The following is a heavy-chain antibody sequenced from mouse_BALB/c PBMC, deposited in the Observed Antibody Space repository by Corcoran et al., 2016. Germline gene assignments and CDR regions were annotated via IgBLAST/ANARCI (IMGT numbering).Heavy chain of an antibody. V-gene: IGHV1-62-2*01. CDR1: GYTFTDYV. CDR2: FYPGGGNI. D-gene: IGHD2-14*01. Sequence: VQLQQSGPELVKPGTSVTLSCKASGYTFTDYVIHWIKQRSGQGLEWIGWFYPGGGNINYNEKFRDKATLTADKSSSTVYMELRRLTSEDSALYFCARHAYSKYGGCAYWGQGTLVTVSA. J-gene: IGHJ3*01. CDR3: ARHAYSKYGGCAY.